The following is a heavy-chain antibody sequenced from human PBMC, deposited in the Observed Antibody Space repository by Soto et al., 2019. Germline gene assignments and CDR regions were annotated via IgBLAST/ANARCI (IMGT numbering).Heavy chain of an antibody. V-gene: IGHV4-34*01. D-gene: IGHD4-17*01. CDR3: ARGSTGDYGDADYYYMDV. CDR2: INHSGST. CDR1: GGSFSGYY. J-gene: IGHJ6*03. Sequence: SETLSLTCAVYGGSFSGYYWSWIRQPPGKGLEWIGEINHSGSTNYNPSLKSRVTISVDTSKNQFSLKLSSVTAADTAVYYCARGSTGDYGDADYYYMDVWGKGTTVTVSS.